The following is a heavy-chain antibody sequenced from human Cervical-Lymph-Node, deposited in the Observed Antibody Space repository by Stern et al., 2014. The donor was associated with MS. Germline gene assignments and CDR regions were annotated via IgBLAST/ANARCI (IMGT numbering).Heavy chain of an antibody. Sequence: VQLVQSGPEVKRPGESLKISCQASGYTFTSYWIGWVRPMPGKGLEGIAIIFPGGSDIRYSPSFQGQVTNAADKSSSTAYLQWNNLKASDTAIYYCARQRYFDYWGQGTLVTVSS. V-gene: IGHV5-51*01. CDR2: IFPGGSDI. CDR1: GYTFTSYW. J-gene: IGHJ4*02. CDR3: ARQRYFDY.